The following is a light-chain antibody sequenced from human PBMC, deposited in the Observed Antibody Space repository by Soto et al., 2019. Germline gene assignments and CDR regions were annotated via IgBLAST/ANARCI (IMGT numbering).Light chain of an antibody. CDR2: GAS. CDR1: QSVSSN. V-gene: IGKV3-15*01. J-gene: IGKJ4*01. CDR3: QQYNDWPLT. Sequence: EIVMTQSPVTLSVSRVERATLSCRASQSVSSNLAWYQKKPGQAPRLLIDGASIRATGIPARFSGSGSGTEFTLTISSLQSEDFAVYYCQQYNDWPLTFGGGTKVDIK.